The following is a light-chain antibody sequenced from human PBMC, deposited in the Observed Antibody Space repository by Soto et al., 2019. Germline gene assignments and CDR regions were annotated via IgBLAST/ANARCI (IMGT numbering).Light chain of an antibody. CDR2: DAS. V-gene: IGKV3-11*01. Sequence: EIMLKQPKAALSLYRGERAALPSRERQSVSSYLAWYQQKPGQAPRLLIYDASNRATGIPARFSGSGSGTDFTHTISILEPEDFAVYYCQQRSNWPPITFGQGTDWRI. CDR1: QSVSSY. CDR3: QQRSNWPPIT. J-gene: IGKJ5*01.